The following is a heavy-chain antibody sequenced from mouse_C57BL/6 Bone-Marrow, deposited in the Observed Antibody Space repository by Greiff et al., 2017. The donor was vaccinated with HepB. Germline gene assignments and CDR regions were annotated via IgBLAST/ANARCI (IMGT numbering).Heavy chain of an antibody. CDR2: IDPNSGGT. CDR3: ARDRYYYGSSYWYFDV. D-gene: IGHD1-1*01. Sequence: VQLQQPGAELVKPGASVKLSCKASGYTFTSYWMHWVKQRPGRGLEWIGRIDPNSGGTKYNEKFKSKATLTVDKPSSTAYMQLSSLTSEDSAVYYCARDRYYYGSSYWYFDVWGTGTTVTVSS. J-gene: IGHJ1*03. V-gene: IGHV1-72*01. CDR1: GYTFTSYW.